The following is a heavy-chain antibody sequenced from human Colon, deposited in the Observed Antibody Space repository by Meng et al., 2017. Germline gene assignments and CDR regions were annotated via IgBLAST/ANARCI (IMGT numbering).Heavy chain of an antibody. CDR1: GCTFSSYA. J-gene: IGHJ4*02. Sequence: SVKVSCKASGCTFSSYAISWVRQAPGQGLEWMGGIIPIFGTANYAQKFQGRVTITADESTSTAYMELSGLRSEDTAVYYCARGGEDDSSGYLDQNFDYWGQGTLVTVSS. CDR3: ARGGEDDSSGYLDQNFDY. D-gene: IGHD3-22*01. CDR2: IIPIFGTA. V-gene: IGHV1-69*13.